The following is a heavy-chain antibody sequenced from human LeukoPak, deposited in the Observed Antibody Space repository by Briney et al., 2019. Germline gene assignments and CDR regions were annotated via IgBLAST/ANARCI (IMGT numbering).Heavy chain of an antibody. V-gene: IGHV1-2*02. Sequence: PSVNVSCKASGYPFTTHYIHWVRQAPGQGLEWMGCINPKNGDSKYAQKFQGRVTMTRATSIATAYMEVSRLTSDDTAVYFCARAGYDYGDSSDFWGQGTLVTVSS. CDR2: INPKNGDS. CDR1: GYPFTTHY. J-gene: IGHJ4*02. D-gene: IGHD4-17*01. CDR3: ARAGYDYGDSSDF.